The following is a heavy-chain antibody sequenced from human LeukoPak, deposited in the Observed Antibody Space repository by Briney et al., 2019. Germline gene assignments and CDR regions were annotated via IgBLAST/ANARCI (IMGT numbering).Heavy chain of an antibody. CDR1: GFTFSSYA. V-gene: IGHV3-30-3*01. CDR3: ARELGAVAVPFDY. J-gene: IGHJ4*02. D-gene: IGHD6-19*01. Sequence: GGSLRLSCAASGFTFSSYAMHWVRQAPGKGLEWVAVISYDGSNKYYADSVKGRFTISRDNSKNTLYLQMNSLRAEDTAVYYCARELGAVAVPFDYWGQGTLVTVSS. CDR2: ISYDGSNK.